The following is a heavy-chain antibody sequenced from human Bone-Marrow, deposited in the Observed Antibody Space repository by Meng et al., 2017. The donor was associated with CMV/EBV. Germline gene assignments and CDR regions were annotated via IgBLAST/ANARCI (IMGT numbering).Heavy chain of an antibody. CDR1: GFIFSTYA. V-gene: IGHV3-23*03. CDR2: IYSGGSST. CDR3: AKDREYYDYNYGMDV. J-gene: IGHJ6*02. Sequence: GGSLRLSCAASGFIFSTYAMNWVRQAPGKWLEWVSVIYSGGSSTYYADSVKGRFTISRDNSKNTLYLQMNSLRVEDTAVYYCAKDREYYDYNYGMDVGGQGTTVTVSS.